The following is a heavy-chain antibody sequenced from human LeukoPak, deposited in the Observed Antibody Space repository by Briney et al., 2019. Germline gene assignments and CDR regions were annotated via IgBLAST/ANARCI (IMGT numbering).Heavy chain of an antibody. D-gene: IGHD3-22*01. CDR1: GGTFSSYA. Sequence: SSVKVSCKASGGTFSSYAISWVRQAPGQGLEWMGRIIPIFGTANYAQKFQGRVTITTDESTSTAYMELSGLRSEDTAVYYCAREGSGYQLNWFDPWGQGTLVTVSS. J-gene: IGHJ5*02. CDR3: AREGSGYQLNWFDP. V-gene: IGHV1-69*05. CDR2: IIPIFGTA.